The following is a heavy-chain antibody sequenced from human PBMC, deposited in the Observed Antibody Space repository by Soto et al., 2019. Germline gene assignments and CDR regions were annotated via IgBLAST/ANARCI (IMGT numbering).Heavy chain of an antibody. V-gene: IGHV3-23*01. J-gene: IGHJ5*02. Sequence: PGGSLRLSCAASGFPFSDYAMSWVRQAPGKGLECLSLISGTGVPTLYAGSVKGRFSVSRDNSKNTLFLEMNDLRVDDTAIYYCAKSFCSSSSCFFLWVDPWGPGTLVTVSS. D-gene: IGHD2-2*01. CDR3: AKSFCSSSSCFFLWVDP. CDR1: GFPFSDYA. CDR2: ISGTGVPT.